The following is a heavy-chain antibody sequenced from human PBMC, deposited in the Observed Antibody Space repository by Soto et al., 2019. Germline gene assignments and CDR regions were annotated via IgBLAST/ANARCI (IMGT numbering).Heavy chain of an antibody. Sequence: EVQLVESGGGLVQPGGSLRLSCAASGFTFSSYWMSWVRQAPGKGLEWVANIKQDGSEKYYVDSVKGRFTISRDNAKNSLYLQMNSLRAEETAVYYCARLPEADYVWGSYRGPYFDYWGQGTLVTVSS. V-gene: IGHV3-7*05. CDR2: IKQDGSEK. D-gene: IGHD3-16*02. J-gene: IGHJ4*02. CDR1: GFTFSSYW. CDR3: ARLPEADYVWGSYRGPYFDY.